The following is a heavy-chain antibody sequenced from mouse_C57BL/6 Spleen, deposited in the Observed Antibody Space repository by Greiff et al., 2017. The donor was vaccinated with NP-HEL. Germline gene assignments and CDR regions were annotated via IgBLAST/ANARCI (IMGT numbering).Heavy chain of an antibody. CDR1: GFTFSDYY. Sequence: EVKLMESEGGLVQPGSSMKLSCTASGFTFSDYYMAWVRQVPEKGLEWVANINYDGSSTYYLDSLKSRFLISRDNAKNILYLQMSSLKSEDTATYYCARVHDYGNYYFDYWGQGTTLTVSS. J-gene: IGHJ2*01. CDR3: ARVHDYGNYYFDY. CDR2: INYDGSST. V-gene: IGHV5-16*01. D-gene: IGHD2-4*01.